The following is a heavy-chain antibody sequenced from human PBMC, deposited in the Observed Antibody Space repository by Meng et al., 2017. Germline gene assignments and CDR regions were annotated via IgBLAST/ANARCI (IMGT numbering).Heavy chain of an antibody. J-gene: IGHJ4*02. D-gene: IGHD4-17*01. CDR2: IKSKTNGGTT. V-gene: IGHV3-15*01. Sequence: VKLVESGGGLVKPGGSLRLSCAASGFTFSNAWMSWVRQAPGKGLEWVGRIKSKTNGGTTDYAAPVKGRFTISRDDSKDTLYLQMNSLKTEDTAVYYCTTDRGRGTVTIAYWGQGALVTVSS. CDR3: TTDRGRGTVTIAY. CDR1: GFTFSNAW.